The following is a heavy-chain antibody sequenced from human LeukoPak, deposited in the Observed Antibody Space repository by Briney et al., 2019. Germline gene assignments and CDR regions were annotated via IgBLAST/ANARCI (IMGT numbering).Heavy chain of an antibody. J-gene: IGHJ5*02. CDR3: ARTHSSRYNWFDP. CDR2: IYTTGST. Sequence: PSETLSLTCTVSGGSISSYYWSWIRQPAGKGLEWIGRIYTTGSTNYNPSLKGRVTMSVDTSKNQFSLTLSSVTAADTAVYYCARTHSSRYNWFDPWGQGTLVTVSS. V-gene: IGHV4-4*07. CDR1: GGSISSYY. D-gene: IGHD6-13*01.